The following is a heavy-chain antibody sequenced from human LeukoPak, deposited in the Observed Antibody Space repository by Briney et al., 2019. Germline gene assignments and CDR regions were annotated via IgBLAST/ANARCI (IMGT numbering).Heavy chain of an antibody. V-gene: IGHV1-69*05. J-gene: IGHJ3*02. D-gene: IGHD6-19*01. CDR3: AKEYSSGWYGIYAFDI. Sequence: SVKVSCKASGGTFSSYAISWVRQAPGQGLEWMGGIIPIFGTANYAQKFQGRVTITTDESTSTAYMELSSLRSEDTAVYYCAKEYSSGWYGIYAFDIWGQGTMVTVSS. CDR1: GGTFSSYA. CDR2: IIPIFGTA.